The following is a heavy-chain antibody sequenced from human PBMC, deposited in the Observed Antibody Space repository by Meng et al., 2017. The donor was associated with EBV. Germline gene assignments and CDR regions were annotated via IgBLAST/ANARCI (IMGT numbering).Heavy chain of an antibody. Sequence: QVQLVECGGGVVQPGRSLILSCAACGFTFSGYAMHWVRQAPGKGLDWVAFISYDGSNEWYAGSVKGRFTISRDNSKNTLSLQMNSLRPEDTAIYYCARERTGYYAEYWGQGTLVTVSS. J-gene: IGHJ4*02. CDR1: GFTFSGYA. D-gene: IGHD3/OR15-3a*01. CDR2: ISYDGSNE. CDR3: ARERTGYYAEY. V-gene: IGHV3-30-3*01.